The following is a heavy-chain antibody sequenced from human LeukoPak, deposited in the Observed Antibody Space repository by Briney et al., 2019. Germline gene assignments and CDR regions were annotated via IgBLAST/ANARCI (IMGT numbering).Heavy chain of an antibody. V-gene: IGHV3-23*01. Sequence: PGASLRLSCAASGFTFSSYAMSWVRQAPGKGLEWVSAISGSGGSTYYADSVKGRFTISRDNSKNTLYLQMNSLRAEDTAVYYCAKVSGYSSGWYWFDPWGQGTLVTVSS. D-gene: IGHD6-19*01. CDR2: ISGSGGST. CDR1: GFTFSSYA. CDR3: AKVSGYSSGWYWFDP. J-gene: IGHJ5*02.